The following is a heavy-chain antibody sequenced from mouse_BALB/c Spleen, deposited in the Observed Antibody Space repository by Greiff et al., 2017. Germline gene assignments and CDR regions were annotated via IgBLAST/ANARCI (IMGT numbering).Heavy chain of an antibody. V-gene: IGHV2-9*02. CDR3: ARMITTGGGTDY. CDR1: GFSLTSYG. CDR2: IWAGGST. D-gene: IGHD2-4*01. J-gene: IGHJ2*01. Sequence: VQVVESGPGLVAPSQSLSITCTVSGFSLTSYGVHWVRQPPGKGLEWLGVIWAGGSTNYNSALMSRLSISKDNSKSQVFLKMNSLQTDDTAMYYCARMITTGGGTDYWGQGTTLTVSS.